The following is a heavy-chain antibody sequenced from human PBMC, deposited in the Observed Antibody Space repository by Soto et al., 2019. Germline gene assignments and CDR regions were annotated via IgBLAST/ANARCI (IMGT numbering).Heavy chain of an antibody. V-gene: IGHV3-30*03. D-gene: IGHD5-12*01. CDR2: ISYDGSNK. CDR1: GFTFSSYG. Sequence: AGGSLRLSCAASGFTFSSYGMHWVRQAPGKGLEWVAVISYDGSNKYYADSVKGRFTISRDNSKNTLYLQMNSLRAEDTAVYFCARGGLYYFVYWGQGTTVTVSS. J-gene: IGHJ4*03. CDR3: ARGGLYYFVY.